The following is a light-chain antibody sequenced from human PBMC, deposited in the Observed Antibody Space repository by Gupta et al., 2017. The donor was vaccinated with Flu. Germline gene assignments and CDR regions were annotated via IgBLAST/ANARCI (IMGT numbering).Light chain of an antibody. CDR1: SSDVGSFTL. V-gene: IGLV2-23*02. CDR3: CSYADGVV. CDR2: EVT. Sequence: QPVLTPPAPLSGSLEQSIPTPCTSSDVGSFTLVSWYQQHPGKAPKLMIYEVTKRHSGVSNRSSGSKSGNTASLTISGLQAEDEADYHCCSYADGVVFGGGTKVTVL. J-gene: IGLJ3*02.